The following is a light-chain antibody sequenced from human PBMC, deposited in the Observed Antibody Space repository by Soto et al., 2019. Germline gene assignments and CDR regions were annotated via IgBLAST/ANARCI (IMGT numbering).Light chain of an antibody. CDR1: QSVSSD. CDR2: DAS. Sequence: EIVLTQSPATLSLSPGERATFSCRASQSVSSDLVWYQQKPGQAPRLLIYDASNRATGIPARFSGSGSGTDFTPTISSLEPEDFAVYYCQQRSNWPPLTFGGGTKVEIK. V-gene: IGKV3-11*01. J-gene: IGKJ4*01. CDR3: QQRSNWPPLT.